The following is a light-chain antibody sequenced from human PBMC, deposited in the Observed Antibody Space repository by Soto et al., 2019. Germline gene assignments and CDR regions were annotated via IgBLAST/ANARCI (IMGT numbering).Light chain of an antibody. CDR2: GAS. J-gene: IGKJ3*01. Sequence: DIQMTQSPSSLSASVGARVSITCQASQDIRTSLSWFQHKPGSDPKLLIYGASYLETGVTSRFRGSGSGTDFTFTINSLQPEDIATYYCQHYNYLPPFTFGPGTIVDIK. CDR3: QHYNYLPPFT. CDR1: QDIRTS. V-gene: IGKV1-33*01.